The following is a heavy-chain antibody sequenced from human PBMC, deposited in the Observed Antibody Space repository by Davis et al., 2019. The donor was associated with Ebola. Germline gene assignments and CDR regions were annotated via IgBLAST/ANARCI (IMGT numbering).Heavy chain of an antibody. J-gene: IGHJ6*02. CDR2: INHSGST. V-gene: IGHV4-34*01. D-gene: IGHD2-2*01. CDR1: GGSFSGYY. CDR3: ARVAYCSSTSCYHYGMDV. Sequence: SQTPSLTCAVYGGSFSGYYWSWIRQPPGKGLEWIGEINHSGSTNYNPSLKSRVTISVDTSKNQFSLKLSSVTAADTAVYYCARVAYCSSTSCYHYGMDVWGQGTTVTVSS.